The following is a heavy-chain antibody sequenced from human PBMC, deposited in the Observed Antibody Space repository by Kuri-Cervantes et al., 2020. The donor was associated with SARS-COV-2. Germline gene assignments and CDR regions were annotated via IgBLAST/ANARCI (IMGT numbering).Heavy chain of an antibody. Sequence: GGSLRLSCAASGFTFSNSDMHWVRQRPGKGLEWVAFIRYDGSNKYYADSVKGRFTISRDNSKNTLYLQMNSLRAEDTVVYYCAKDHFGLAASPGQVAFDYWGQGTLVTVSS. CDR3: AKDHFGLAASPGQVAFDY. J-gene: IGHJ4*02. D-gene: IGHD6-13*01. CDR1: GFTFSNSD. CDR2: IRYDGSNK. V-gene: IGHV3-30*02.